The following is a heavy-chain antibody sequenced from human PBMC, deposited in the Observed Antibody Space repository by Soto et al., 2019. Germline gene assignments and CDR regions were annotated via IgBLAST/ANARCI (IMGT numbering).Heavy chain of an antibody. D-gene: IGHD2-15*01. CDR2: ISYDGSNK. V-gene: IGHV3-30-3*01. CDR3: ARDLRLGYCSGGSCYQNWFDP. CDR1: GFTFSSYA. Sequence: GGSLRLSCAASGFTFSSYAMHWVRQAPGKGLEWVAVISYDGSNKYYADSVKGRFTISRDNSKNTLYLQMNSLRAEDTAVYYCARDLRLGYCSGGSCYQNWFDPWGQGTLVTVS. J-gene: IGHJ5*02.